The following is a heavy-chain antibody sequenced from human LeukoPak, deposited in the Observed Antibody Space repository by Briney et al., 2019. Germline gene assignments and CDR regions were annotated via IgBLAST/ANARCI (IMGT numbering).Heavy chain of an antibody. CDR3: ARGEVVVPNEPNAFDY. J-gene: IGHJ4*02. CDR2: ISSSGSTI. Sequence: PGGSLRLSCAASGLTFSNYWMNWVRQAPGKGLEWVSYISSSGSTIYYADSVKGRFTISRDNAKNSLYLQMNSLRAEDTAVYYCARGEVVVPNEPNAFDYWGQGTLVTVSS. V-gene: IGHV3-48*04. CDR1: GLTFSNYW. D-gene: IGHD3-22*01.